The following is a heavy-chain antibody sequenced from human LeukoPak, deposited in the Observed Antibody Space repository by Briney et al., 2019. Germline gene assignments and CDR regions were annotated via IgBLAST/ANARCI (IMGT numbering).Heavy chain of an antibody. CDR3: ARGGYSYGRYFDY. V-gene: IGHV3-30-3*01. D-gene: IGHD5-18*01. CDR1: GFTFSSYD. CDR2: ISSEGSSE. J-gene: IGHJ4*02. Sequence: GGSLRLSCAASGFTFSSYDIHWVRQAPGKGLEWVAVISSEGSSEYYADSVKGRFTISRDNSKNTLYLQMSSLRAEDTAVYYCARGGYSYGRYFDYWGQGTLVTVSS.